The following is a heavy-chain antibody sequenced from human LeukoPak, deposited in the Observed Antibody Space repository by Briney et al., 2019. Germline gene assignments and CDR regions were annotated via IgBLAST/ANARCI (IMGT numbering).Heavy chain of an antibody. CDR2: INPNSGGT. CDR3: ARDGSPFYDSSGYYYEVY. CDR1: GYTFTGYY. D-gene: IGHD3-22*01. Sequence: GASVKVSCKASGYTFTGYYLHWVRQAPGQGLEWMGRINPNSGGTIYAHKFQGRVTMTRDTSISTAYMELSRLRSDDTAMYYCARDGSPFYDSSGYYYEVYWGQGTLVTVSS. V-gene: IGHV1-2*06. J-gene: IGHJ4*02.